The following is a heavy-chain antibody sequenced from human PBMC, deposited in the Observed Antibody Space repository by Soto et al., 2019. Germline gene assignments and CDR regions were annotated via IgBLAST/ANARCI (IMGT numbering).Heavy chain of an antibody. J-gene: IGHJ4*02. D-gene: IGHD3-9*01. CDR1: GGSVSSGSYY. CDR2: IYYSGST. Sequence: SETLSLTCTVSGGSVSSGSYYWSWIRQPPGKGLEWIGYIYYSGSTNYNPSLKSRVTISVDTSKNQFSLKLSSVTAADTAVYYCARDRGYYDILTGYWNYFDYWGQGTLVTVSS. V-gene: IGHV4-61*01. CDR3: ARDRGYYDILTGYWNYFDY.